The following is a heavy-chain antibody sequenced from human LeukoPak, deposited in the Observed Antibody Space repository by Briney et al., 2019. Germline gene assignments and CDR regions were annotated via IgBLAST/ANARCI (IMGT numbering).Heavy chain of an antibody. CDR2: INPNSGGT. V-gene: IGHV1-2*06. CDR3: ARDPASAAGTGYFDY. CDR1: GYTFTGYY. Sequence: ASVKVSCKASGYTFTGYYMHWVRQAPGQGLEWMGRINPNSGGTNYSQKFQGRVTITRDTSASTAYMELSSLRSEDTAVYYCARDPASAAGTGYFDYWGQGTLVTVSS. J-gene: IGHJ4*02. D-gene: IGHD6-13*01.